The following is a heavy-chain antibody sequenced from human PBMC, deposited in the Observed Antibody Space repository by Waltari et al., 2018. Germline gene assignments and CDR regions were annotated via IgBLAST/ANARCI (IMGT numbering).Heavy chain of an antibody. J-gene: IGHJ6*02. Sequence: QVQLVQSGAEVKKPGASVKVSCKASGYTFTGYYMHWVRQAPGQGLEWMGRINPNRGGTNYAQKFQGRVTMTRDTSISTAYMELSRLRSDDTAVYYCAYLWGGYGMDVWGQGTTVTVSS. CDR1: GYTFTGYY. CDR3: AYLWGGYGMDV. CDR2: INPNRGGT. V-gene: IGHV1-2*06. D-gene: IGHD3-3*01.